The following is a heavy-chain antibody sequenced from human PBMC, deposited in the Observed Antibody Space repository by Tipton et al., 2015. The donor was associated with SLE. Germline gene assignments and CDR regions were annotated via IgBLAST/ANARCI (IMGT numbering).Heavy chain of an antibody. CDR1: GYSFRSGYF. V-gene: IGHV4-38-2*01. CDR3: ARGPGTSSSH. J-gene: IGHJ4*02. D-gene: IGHD6-6*01. Sequence: PGLVKPSETLSLACAISGYSFRSGYFWGWIRQPPGKGLEWIGSIYPDGTTYYNPSLKSRVTISVDTSKNQSSLRLTSVTAPDTAVFYCARGPGTSSSHWGQGTLVTVSS. CDR2: IYPDGTT.